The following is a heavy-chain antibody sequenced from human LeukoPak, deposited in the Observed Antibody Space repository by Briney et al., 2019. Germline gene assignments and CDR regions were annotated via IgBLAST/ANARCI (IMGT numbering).Heavy chain of an antibody. CDR2: ISYDGSNK. CDR1: GFTFSSNG. CDR3: ARPDIVVVVAANCAFDI. Sequence: PGGSLRLSCVASGFTFSSNGMHWVRQAPGKGLEWVAVISYDGSNKYYADSVKGRFTISRDNSKNTLYLQMNSLRAEDTAVYYCARPDIVVVVAANCAFDIWGQGTMVTVSS. D-gene: IGHD2-15*01. V-gene: IGHV3-30*19. J-gene: IGHJ3*02.